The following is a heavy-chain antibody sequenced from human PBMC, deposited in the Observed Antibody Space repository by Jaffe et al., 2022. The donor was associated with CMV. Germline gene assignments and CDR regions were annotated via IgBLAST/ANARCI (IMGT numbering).Heavy chain of an antibody. V-gene: IGHV4-4*02. CDR1: GGSISSSDW. CDR3: ARAEGLNGGYSGRFDY. J-gene: IGHJ4*02. Sequence: QVQLQESGPGLVKPSGTLSLTCAVSGGSISSSDWWSWVRQSPGKGLEWIGEIHHSGSTNYNPSLKSRVTFSVDKSKNQFSLKLNSLTAADTAVYYCARAEGLNGGYSGRFDYWGQGTLVTVSS. D-gene: IGHD5-12*01. CDR2: IHHSGST.